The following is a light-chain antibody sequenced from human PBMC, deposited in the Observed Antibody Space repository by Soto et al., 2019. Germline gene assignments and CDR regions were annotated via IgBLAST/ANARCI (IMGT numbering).Light chain of an antibody. Sequence: QSALTQPPSASGSPGQSVTISCTGTSSDVGSYKFVSWYQQHPGKAPKLMMYEVSKRPSGVPDRFSGSKSGNTASLTVSGLQAEDEADYFCSSYAGNYNLGFGGGTKVTV. CDR3: SSYAGNYNLG. J-gene: IGLJ2*01. CDR1: SSDVGSYKF. CDR2: EVS. V-gene: IGLV2-8*01.